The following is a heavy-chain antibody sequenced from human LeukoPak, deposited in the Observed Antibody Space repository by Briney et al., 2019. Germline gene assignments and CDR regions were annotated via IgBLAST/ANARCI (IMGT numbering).Heavy chain of an antibody. CDR3: ARGFGYDSADY. CDR1: GGSISSGDHY. J-gene: IGHJ4*02. V-gene: IGHV4-30-4*01. D-gene: IGHD2-2*01. CDR2: ITLYSDTT. Sequence: SQTLSLTCSVSGGSISSGDHYWTWIRQPPGGGLEWMGFITLYSDTTSYNPSLKSRLMISIDTSKNQFSLTLTSVTAADTAVYFCARGFGYDSADYWGQGILVTVSS.